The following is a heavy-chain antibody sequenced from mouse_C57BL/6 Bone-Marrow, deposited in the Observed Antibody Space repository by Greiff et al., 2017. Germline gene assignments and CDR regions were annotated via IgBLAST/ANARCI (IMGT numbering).Heavy chain of an antibody. CDR3: ARGGWFAY. Sequence: VHVKQSGPVLVKPGASVKMSCKASGYTFTDYYMNWVKQSHGKSLEWIGVINPYNGGTSYNQKFKGKATLTVDKSSSTAYMELNSLTSEDSAVYYCARGGWFAYWGQGTLVTVSA. CDR1: GYTFTDYY. J-gene: IGHJ3*01. CDR2: INPYNGGT. V-gene: IGHV1-19*01.